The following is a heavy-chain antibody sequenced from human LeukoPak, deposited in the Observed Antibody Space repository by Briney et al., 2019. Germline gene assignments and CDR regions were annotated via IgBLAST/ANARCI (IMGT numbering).Heavy chain of an antibody. Sequence: ASVKVSCKASGYTFTGYYMHWVRQAPGQGLEWMGWINPNSGGTNYAQKYQGRVTMTRDTSVSTAYMELNSLRSDDTAVYYCARGTGSSWFDSWGQGTLVTVSS. CDR2: INPNSGGT. D-gene: IGHD6-13*01. J-gene: IGHJ5*01. CDR1: GYTFTGYY. CDR3: ARGTGSSWFDS. V-gene: IGHV1-2*02.